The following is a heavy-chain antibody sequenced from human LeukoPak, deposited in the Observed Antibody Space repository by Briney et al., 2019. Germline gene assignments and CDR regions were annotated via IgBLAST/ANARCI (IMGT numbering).Heavy chain of an antibody. CDR2: MSGGGGST. V-gene: IGHV3-23*01. CDR1: GFTFSSYS. J-gene: IGHJ4*02. Sequence: GGSLRLSCAASGFTFSSYSMNWVRQAPGKGLEWVSGMSGGGGSTFYADSVKGRFTISRDNSKNTLYLQMNSLRAADTAVYHCARGAGGYYFDYWGQGTLVTVSS. D-gene: IGHD3-10*01. CDR3: ARGAGGYYFDY.